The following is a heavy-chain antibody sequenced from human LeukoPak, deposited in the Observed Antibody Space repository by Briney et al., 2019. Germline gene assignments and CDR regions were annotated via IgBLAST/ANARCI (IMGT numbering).Heavy chain of an antibody. Sequence: GGSLRLSCAASGFTFSNYAMHWVRQAPGKGLEWVAVISYAGSNKYYADSVKGRFTISRDKSMNTLYLQMNSLRVDDTAVYYCARAAGMDVWGQGTTVTVSS. J-gene: IGHJ6*02. CDR1: GFTFSNYA. V-gene: IGHV3-30*04. CDR2: ISYAGSNK. CDR3: ARAAGMDV.